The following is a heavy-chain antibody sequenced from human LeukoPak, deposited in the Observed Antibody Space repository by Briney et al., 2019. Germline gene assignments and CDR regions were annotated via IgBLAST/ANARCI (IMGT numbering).Heavy chain of an antibody. Sequence: ASVTVSCKASGGTFSSYAISWVRQAPGKGLEWMGGFDPEDDERIYAQKFQGRVTMTEDTSTDTAYMELSSLRSEDTAVYYCATELRSGYFDYWGQGTLVTVSS. D-gene: IGHD3-22*01. CDR2: FDPEDDER. V-gene: IGHV1-24*01. CDR1: GGTFSSYA. J-gene: IGHJ4*02. CDR3: ATELRSGYFDY.